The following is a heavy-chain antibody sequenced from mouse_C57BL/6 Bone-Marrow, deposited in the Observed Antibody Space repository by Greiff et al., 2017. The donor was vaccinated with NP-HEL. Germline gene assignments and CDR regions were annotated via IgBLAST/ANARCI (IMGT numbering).Heavy chain of an antibody. Sequence: VQLQQSGAELVKPGASVKLSCKASGYTFTSYWMHWVKQRPGQGLEWIGMIHPNSGSTNYNEKFKSKATLTVDKSSSTAYMQLSSLTSEDSAVYYCAGGYDYAWFAYWGQGTLVTVSA. CDR2: IHPNSGST. CDR1: GYTFTSYW. CDR3: AGGYDYAWFAY. D-gene: IGHD2-4*01. J-gene: IGHJ3*01. V-gene: IGHV1-64*01.